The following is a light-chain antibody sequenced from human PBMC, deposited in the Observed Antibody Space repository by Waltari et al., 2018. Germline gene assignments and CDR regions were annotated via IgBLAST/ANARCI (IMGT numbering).Light chain of an antibody. V-gene: IGLV1-47*01. Sequence: QSVVTQPSSASGTPGQTVTISCSGSRLNLEYNYVYWYQQIPGTAPKLLISKNDQRPSGVPDRFSGSKSGTSASLAITGLRSEDEADYYCAAWDDTSTGHVVFGGGTRLIVL. CDR3: AAWDDTSTGHVV. CDR2: KND. CDR1: RLNLEYNY. J-gene: IGLJ2*01.